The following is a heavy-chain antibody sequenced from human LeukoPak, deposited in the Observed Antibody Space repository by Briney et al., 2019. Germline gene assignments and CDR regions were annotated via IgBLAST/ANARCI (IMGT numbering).Heavy chain of an antibody. CDR2: ISYDGSNK. J-gene: IGHJ4*02. Sequence: GGSLRLSCAASGFTFSSYGMHWVRQAPGKGLEWVAVISYDGSNKHYADSVKGRFTISRDNSKNTLYLQMNSLRAEDTAVYYCAKARAGGYFDYWGQGTLVTVSS. D-gene: IGHD3-10*01. CDR3: AKARAGGYFDY. CDR1: GFTFSSYG. V-gene: IGHV3-30*18.